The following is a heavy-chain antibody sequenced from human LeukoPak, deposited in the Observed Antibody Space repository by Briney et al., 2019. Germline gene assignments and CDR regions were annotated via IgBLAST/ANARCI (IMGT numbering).Heavy chain of an antibody. D-gene: IGHD3-9*01. Sequence: PGGSLRLSCAASGFTFDDYAMHWVRQAPGKGLEWVSGISWNSGSIGYADSVKGRFTISRDNAKNSLYLQMNSLRAEDMALYYCAKDIGFDWGSNDAFDIWGQGTMVTVSS. V-gene: IGHV3-9*03. J-gene: IGHJ3*02. CDR3: AKDIGFDWGSNDAFDI. CDR1: GFTFDDYA. CDR2: ISWNSGSI.